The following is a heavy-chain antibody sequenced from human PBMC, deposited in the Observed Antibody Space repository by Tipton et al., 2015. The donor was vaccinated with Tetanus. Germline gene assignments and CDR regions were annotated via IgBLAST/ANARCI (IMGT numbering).Heavy chain of an antibody. CDR1: GFSFSSYS. V-gene: IGHV3-21*01. CDR3: AKVGNYGVNVDAFDI. Sequence: SLRLSCEASGFSFSSYSMNWVRQAPGKGLDWVSSISSGGNYIYYADSVKGRFTISRDGNSLYLQMNSLRAEDTALYYCAKVGNYGVNVDAFDIWGQGTMVTVS. D-gene: IGHD4-23*01. CDR2: ISSGGNYI. J-gene: IGHJ3*02.